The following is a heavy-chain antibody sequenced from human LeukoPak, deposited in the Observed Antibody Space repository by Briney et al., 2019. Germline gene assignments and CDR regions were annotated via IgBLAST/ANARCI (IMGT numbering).Heavy chain of an antibody. V-gene: IGHV3-23*01. CDR1: GFTFSSYG. D-gene: IGHD3-22*01. CDR3: AKPASAFDRYYYDSSGYPDY. J-gene: IGHJ4*02. Sequence: PGGSLRLSCAASGFTFSSYGMSWVRQAPGKGLEWVSAISGSGGSTYYADSVKGRFTISRDNSKNTLYLQMNSLRAEDTAVYYCAKPASAFDRYYYDSSGYPDYWGQGTLVTVSS. CDR2: ISGSGGST.